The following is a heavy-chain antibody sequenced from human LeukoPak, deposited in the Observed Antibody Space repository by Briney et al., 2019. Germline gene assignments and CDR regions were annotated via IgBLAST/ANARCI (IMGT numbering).Heavy chain of an antibody. D-gene: IGHD3-10*01. V-gene: IGHV3-23*01. CDR2: ISRNSAT. CDR3: ADFGSGSYIFDY. CDR1: EFAFSDYA. J-gene: IGHJ4*02. Sequence: GGPLRLSCVASEFAFSDYAMSWVRQAPGKGPEWVSTISRNSATWYADSVMGRFTISRDNSKSTLYLQMNSLRGEDTALYYCADFGSGSYIFDYWGQGSLVTVSS.